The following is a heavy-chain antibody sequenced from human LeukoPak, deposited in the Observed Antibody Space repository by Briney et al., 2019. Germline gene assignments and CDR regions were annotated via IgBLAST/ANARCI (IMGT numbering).Heavy chain of an antibody. D-gene: IGHD1-26*01. CDR2: INPNSGDT. J-gene: IGHJ4*02. CDR1: GYTLTDYY. Sequence: GASVKVSCKASGYTLTDYYMHWVRQAPGQGLEWMGWINPNSGDTNYAQKFQGRVTMTRDTSISTAYMDLSRLTSYDTAIYYCARDWRGSYFPDFWGQGTLVTVSS. V-gene: IGHV1-2*02. CDR3: ARDWRGSYFPDF.